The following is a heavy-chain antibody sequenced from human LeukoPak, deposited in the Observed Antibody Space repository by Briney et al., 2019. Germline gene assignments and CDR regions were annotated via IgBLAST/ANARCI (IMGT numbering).Heavy chain of an antibody. J-gene: IGHJ4*02. D-gene: IGHD2-2*02. V-gene: IGHV4-39*01. Sequence: SETLSLTCTVSGGSISSSSYYWGWIRQPPGKGLEWIGSIYYSGSTYYNPSLKSRVTISVDTSKNQFSLKLSSVTAADTAVYYCARRKDIVVVPAAIRGGWFDYWGQGTLVTVSS. CDR1: GGSISSSSYY. CDR2: IYYSGST. CDR3: ARRKDIVVVPAAIRGGWFDY.